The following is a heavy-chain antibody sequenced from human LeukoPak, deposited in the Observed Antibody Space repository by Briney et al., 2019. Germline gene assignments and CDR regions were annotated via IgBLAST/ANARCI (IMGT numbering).Heavy chain of an antibody. Sequence: SETLSLTCTVSGGSITSGYYYWNWIRQPAGKGLEWIGRIYSSGSTNYNPSLKSRVTISADTSKNQFSLKLSSVTAADTAVYYCARRRRGYYYDSSGYGVPYYFDYWGQGTLVTVSS. CDR1: GGSITSGYYY. CDR3: ARRRRGYYYDSSGYGVPYYFDY. D-gene: IGHD3-22*01. J-gene: IGHJ4*02. V-gene: IGHV4-61*02. CDR2: IYSSGST.